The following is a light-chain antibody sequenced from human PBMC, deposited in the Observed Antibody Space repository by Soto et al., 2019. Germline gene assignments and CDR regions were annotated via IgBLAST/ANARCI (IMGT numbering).Light chain of an antibody. CDR2: EGH. CDR3: CLYVGATTYV. Sequence: QSALAQPASVSGSPGQSITISCTGASGYVGTYSLVSWYQQHPGKAPKVVIYEGHKRPSGVPGRFSGSTSVNTASLTISGLQTDDEADYYCCLYVGATTYVFGTGTKLTVL. J-gene: IGLJ1*01. V-gene: IGLV2-23*01. CDR1: SGYVGTYSL.